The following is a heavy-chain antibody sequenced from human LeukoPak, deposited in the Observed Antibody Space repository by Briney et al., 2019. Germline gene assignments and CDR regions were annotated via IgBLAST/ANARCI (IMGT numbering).Heavy chain of an antibody. D-gene: IGHD3-22*01. CDR2: IYTSGNT. J-gene: IGHJ4*02. CDR1: GGSISSGSYY. CDR3: ARARTFYDSSGYYRSFDY. Sequence: PSQTLSLTCSVSGGSISSGSYYWSWIRQPAGKGLEWIGRIYTSGNTNYNPSLKSRVTISVDTSKNQFSLKLSSVTAADTAVYYCARARTFYDSSGYYRSFDYWGQGTLVTVSS. V-gene: IGHV4-61*02.